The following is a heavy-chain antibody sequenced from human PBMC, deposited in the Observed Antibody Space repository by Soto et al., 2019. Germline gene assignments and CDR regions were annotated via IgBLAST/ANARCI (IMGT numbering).Heavy chain of an antibody. CDR2: IWYDGGNK. D-gene: IGHD2-15*01. V-gene: IGHV3-33*01. Sequence: SGGSLRLSCAASGFTFSSYGMHWVRQAPGKGLEWVAVIWYDGGNKYYADSVKGRFTISRDNSKNTLYLQMNSLRAEDTAVYYCARGGGSLPFDYWGQGTLVTVSS. J-gene: IGHJ4*02. CDR3: ARGGGSLPFDY. CDR1: GFTFSSYG.